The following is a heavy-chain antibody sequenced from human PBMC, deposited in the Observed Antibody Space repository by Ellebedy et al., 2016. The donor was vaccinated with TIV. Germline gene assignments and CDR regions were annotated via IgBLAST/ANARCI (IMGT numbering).Heavy chain of an antibody. CDR3: ARDQGHRTAVVGTNADY. CDR2: IWFDGSQA. V-gene: IGHV3-33*01. CDR1: GFTFSNHG. Sequence: GESPKISCAASGFTFSNHGMHWVRQAPVKGLEWLAIIWFDGSQAFYTDSVKGRFTISRDNSENTLYLQMDSLRAEDTAVYYCARDQGHRTAVVGTNADYWGQGTLVTVSS. J-gene: IGHJ4*02. D-gene: IGHD6-13*01.